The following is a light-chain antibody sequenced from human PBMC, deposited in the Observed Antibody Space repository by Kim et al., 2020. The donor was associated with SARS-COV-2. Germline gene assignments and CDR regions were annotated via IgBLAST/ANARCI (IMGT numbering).Light chain of an antibody. CDR2: AAS. V-gene: IGKV1-27*01. CDR3: QKYTSAPCT. CDR1: QDISIY. J-gene: IGKJ1*01. Sequence: ASVRDRVTITCRASQDISIYLAWYQQKPGKVPKLLIYAASTLQSGVPSRFSGSGSGTDFTLTISSLQPEDVATYYCQKYTSAPCTFGQGTKVDIK.